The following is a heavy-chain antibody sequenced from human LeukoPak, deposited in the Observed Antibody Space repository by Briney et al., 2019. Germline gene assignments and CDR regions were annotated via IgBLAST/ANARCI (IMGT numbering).Heavy chain of an antibody. V-gene: IGHV4-39*01. Sequence: SETLSLTCVASGGSISSSSYYWGWIRQSRGKGLEWIESIYYSGSTYYNPSLKSRVTISVDTSKNQFSLKLNSVTAADTAVYYCARQNYYFGDVFGEDTFDIWGQGTMVTVSS. CDR3: ARQNYYFGDVFGEDTFDI. J-gene: IGHJ3*02. D-gene: IGHD4-17*01. CDR1: GGSISSSSYY. CDR2: IYYSGST.